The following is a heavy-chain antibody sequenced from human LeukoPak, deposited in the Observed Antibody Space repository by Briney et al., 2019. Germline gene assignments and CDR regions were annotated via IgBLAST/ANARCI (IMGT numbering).Heavy chain of an antibody. D-gene: IGHD3-3*01. V-gene: IGHV1-2*02. J-gene: IGHJ4*02. Sequence: ASVKVSCKASGYTFTGYYMHWVRQAPGQGLEWMGWLNANSGGTKYAQKFQGRVTMTRDTSIGTDYMELTSLVSDDTAVYYCARDPYDGNYYFDYWGQGTLVTVSS. CDR1: GYTFTGYY. CDR2: LNANSGGT. CDR3: ARDPYDGNYYFDY.